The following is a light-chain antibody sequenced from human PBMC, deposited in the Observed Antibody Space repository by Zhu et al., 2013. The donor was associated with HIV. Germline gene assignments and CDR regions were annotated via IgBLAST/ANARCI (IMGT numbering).Light chain of an antibody. V-gene: IGLV2-8*01. CDR2: EVS. CDR3: NSHRSGTTLVL. J-gene: IGLJ2*01. Sequence: QSALTQPPSASGSPGQSVTISCTGTSSDVGGYNSVSWYQQHPGKAPKLMIYEVSKRPSGVPDRFSGSKSGNTASLTISGLQDDDEAEYYCNSHRSGTTLVLFGGGTKVTVL. CDR1: SSDVGGYNS.